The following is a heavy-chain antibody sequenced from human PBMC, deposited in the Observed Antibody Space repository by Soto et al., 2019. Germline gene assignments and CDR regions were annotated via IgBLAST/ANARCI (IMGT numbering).Heavy chain of an antibody. D-gene: IGHD2-15*01. Sequence: SETLSLTGSVSGVTRSYGGYSWSWIRQSPGKGLEWLGYTSHLETTYYTPSFKSRLSLSIASTRYQFPLSLSSMTAADTPVYNCASGGGYDPFDSWGQGIQVTVSS. J-gene: IGHJ4*02. CDR2: TSHLETT. CDR1: GVTRSYGGYS. CDR3: ASGGGYDPFDS. V-gene: IGHV4-30-2*06.